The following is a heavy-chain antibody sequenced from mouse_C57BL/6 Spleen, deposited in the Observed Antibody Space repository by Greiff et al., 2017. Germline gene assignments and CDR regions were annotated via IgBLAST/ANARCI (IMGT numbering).Heavy chain of an antibody. J-gene: IGHJ3*01. CDR2: IYPGDGAT. D-gene: IGHD1-1*01. CDR1: GYAFSSSW. V-gene: IGHV1-82*01. Sequence: QVQLKESGPELVKPGASVKISCKASGYAFSSSWMNWVKQRPGKGLEWIGRIYPGDGATNYNGKFKGKATLTADKSSSTAYMQLSSLTSEDSAVYFWSTAYYYGSSPFAYWGQGTLVTVSA. CDR3: STAYYYGSSPFAY.